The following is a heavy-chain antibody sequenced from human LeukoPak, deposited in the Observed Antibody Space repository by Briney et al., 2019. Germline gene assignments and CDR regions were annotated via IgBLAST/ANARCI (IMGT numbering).Heavy chain of an antibody. Sequence: ASVKVSCKASGYTFTSYYMHWVRQAPGQGLEWMGIINPNGGSTSYAQKFQGRVTMTRDTSTSTVYMELSSLRSEDTAVYYCAREGDSSGWYMDFDYWGQGTLVTVSS. D-gene: IGHD6-19*01. V-gene: IGHV1-46*01. CDR2: INPNGGST. CDR3: AREGDSSGWYMDFDY. CDR1: GYTFTSYY. J-gene: IGHJ4*02.